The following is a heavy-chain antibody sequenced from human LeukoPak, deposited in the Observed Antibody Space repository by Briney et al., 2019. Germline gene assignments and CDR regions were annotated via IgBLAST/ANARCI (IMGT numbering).Heavy chain of an antibody. D-gene: IGHD3-22*01. Sequence: PSETLSLTCTVSGGSISSYYWSWIRQPPGKGLECIAYIYYNGSTHYNPSLKSRVTISVDTSKNQFSLKLSSVTAADTAVYYCASSVAEYYYDRSFDYWGQGILVTVSS. CDR3: ASSVAEYYYDRSFDY. V-gene: IGHV4-59*01. CDR2: IYYNGST. CDR1: GGSISSYY. J-gene: IGHJ4*02.